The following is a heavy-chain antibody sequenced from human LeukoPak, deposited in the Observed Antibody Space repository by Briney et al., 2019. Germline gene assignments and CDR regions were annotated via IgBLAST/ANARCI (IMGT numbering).Heavy chain of an antibody. CDR2: IKSETDGGTT. CDR1: GFTFDTTW. Sequence: PGGSLRLSCAASGFTFDTTWMTRVRQTPGKGLEWVGRIKSETDGGTTDYSAAVKDRFTISRDDSKNTLYLQMHSLETEDTGVYYCTTDLGYWGQGTLVTVSS. CDR3: TTDLGY. J-gene: IGHJ4*02. D-gene: IGHD3-3*01. V-gene: IGHV3-15*01.